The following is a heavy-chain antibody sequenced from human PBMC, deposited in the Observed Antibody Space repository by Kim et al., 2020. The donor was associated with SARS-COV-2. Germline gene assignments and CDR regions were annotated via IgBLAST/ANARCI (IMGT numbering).Heavy chain of an antibody. Sequence: GGSLRLSCAASGFTFSSYEMNWVRQAPGKGLEWVSYISSSGSTIYYADSVKGRFTISRDNAKNSLYLQMNSLRAEDTAVYYCARGGTRWARYNWFDPWGQGTLVTVSS. V-gene: IGHV3-48*03. CDR2: ISSSGSTI. CDR1: GFTFSSYE. J-gene: IGHJ5*02. D-gene: IGHD6-13*01. CDR3: ARGGTRWARYNWFDP.